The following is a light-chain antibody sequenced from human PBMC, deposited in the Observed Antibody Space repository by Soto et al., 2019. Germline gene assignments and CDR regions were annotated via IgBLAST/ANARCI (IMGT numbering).Light chain of an antibody. CDR1: QTVSNN. Sequence: EIVMTQSPATLSVSPGEKATLSCRASQTVSNNLAWYQQKPGQAPRLLIYFASTRATGIPARFSGSGSGTEFTHAMSSPHSDGFAVYYCQQYNQRPRTFGGGTKAES. CDR3: QQYNQRPRT. V-gene: IGKV3-15*01. CDR2: FAS. J-gene: IGKJ4*01.